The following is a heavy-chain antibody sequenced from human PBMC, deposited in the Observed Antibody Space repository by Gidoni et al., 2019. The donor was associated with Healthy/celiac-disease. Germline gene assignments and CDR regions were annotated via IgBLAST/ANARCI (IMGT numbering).Heavy chain of an antibody. CDR2: IDYSCGT. V-gene: IGHV4-39*01. CDR1: GGSISSSSYY. J-gene: IGHJ6*03. CDR3: ARQRTDWTTDHYYYYMDV. Sequence: QLQLQESGPGLVKPSETLSLTCTVSGGSISSSSYYGGWIRQPPGKGLEWIGSIDYSCGTYYNPSLKSRVTISVDTSKNQFSMKLSAVTAADTAVYYCARQRTDWTTDHYYYYMDVWGKGTTVTVSS. D-gene: IGHD3-9*01.